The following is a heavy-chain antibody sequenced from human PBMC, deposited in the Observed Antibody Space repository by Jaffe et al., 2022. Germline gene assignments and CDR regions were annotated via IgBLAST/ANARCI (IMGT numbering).Heavy chain of an antibody. Sequence: QVQLVQSGAEVKKPGASVKVSCKASGYTFTGYYMHWVRQAPGQGLEWMGRINPNSGGTNYAQKFQGRVTMTRDTSISTAYMELSRLRSDDTAVYYCARNYHTIFGERDPYYYYYYMDVWGKGTTVTVSS. CDR1: GYTFTGYY. V-gene: IGHV1-2*06. CDR2: INPNSGGT. CDR3: ARNYHTIFGERDPYYYYYYMDV. J-gene: IGHJ6*03. D-gene: IGHD3-3*01.